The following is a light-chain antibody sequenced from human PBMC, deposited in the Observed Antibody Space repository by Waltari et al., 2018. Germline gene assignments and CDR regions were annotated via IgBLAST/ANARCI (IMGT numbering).Light chain of an antibody. CDR2: EEN. CDR3: GSWESSLSIGV. V-gene: IGLV1-51*01. J-gene: IGLJ3*02. Sequence: QSVLTQAPSVSAAPGQTVTISCSGTTPNIGNNYVSWYQQLPGAAPKIVIYEENRRTSGIPARFSGSKSGASATLSITGLQTGDEAEYYCGSWESSLSIGVLGGGTRLTVL. CDR1: TPNIGNNY.